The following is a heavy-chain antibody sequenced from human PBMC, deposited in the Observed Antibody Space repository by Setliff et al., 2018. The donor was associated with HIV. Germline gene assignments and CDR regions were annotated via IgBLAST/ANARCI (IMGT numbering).Heavy chain of an antibody. Sequence: SLTCTVSGDSISSANYFWNWIRQPAGKGLEWIGHIYTTGRTNYNPSLKSRVTISVDTSKNQFSLKLSSVTAADTAVYYCARAGDGSPFYYYYYMDVWGKGTTVTVSS. D-gene: IGHD1-26*01. CDR2: IYTTGRT. CDR1: GDSISSANYF. CDR3: ARAGDGSPFYYYYYMDV. J-gene: IGHJ6*03. V-gene: IGHV4-61*09.